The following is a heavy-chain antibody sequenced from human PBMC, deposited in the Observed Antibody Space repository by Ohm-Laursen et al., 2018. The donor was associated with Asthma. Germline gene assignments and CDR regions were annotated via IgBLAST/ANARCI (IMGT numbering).Heavy chain of an antibody. J-gene: IGHJ6*02. V-gene: IGHV3-53*01. CDR1: GFTVSSNY. D-gene: IGHD5-12*01. Sequence: GSLRLSCTASGFTVSSNYISWVRQAPGKGLEWVSVIYSGGSTYYADSVKGRFTISRDNSKNTLYLQMNSLRAEDTAVYYCARDHSGYDTYYYYGMDVWGQGTTVTVSS. CDR3: ARDHSGYDTYYYYGMDV. CDR2: IYSGGST.